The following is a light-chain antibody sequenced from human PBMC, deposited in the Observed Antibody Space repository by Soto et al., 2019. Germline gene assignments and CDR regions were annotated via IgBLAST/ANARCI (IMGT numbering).Light chain of an antibody. CDR2: RNH. CDR3: AAWDDRLYV. Sequence: QSVLTQSPSASGTPGQRVTISCSASTSNFVSNSVSWYQHVPGTAPKLLISRNHQRPSGVPDRFSGSRSGTSASLAISGLQSEDEAEYYCAAWDDRLYVFGTGTKVTVL. J-gene: IGLJ1*01. V-gene: IGLV1-44*01. CDR1: TSNFVSNS.